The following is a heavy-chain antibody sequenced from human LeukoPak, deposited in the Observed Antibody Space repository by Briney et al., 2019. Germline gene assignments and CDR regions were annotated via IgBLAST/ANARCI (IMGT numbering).Heavy chain of an antibody. J-gene: IGHJ4*02. CDR3: ARGIAVASFDY. Sequence: SETLSLTCAVYGGSFSGYYWSWIRQPPGKGLEWIGEINHSGSTNYNPSLKSRVTISVDTSKNQFSLKLSSVTAADTAVYYCARGIAVASFDYWGQGTLVTVSS. CDR2: INHSGST. CDR1: GGSFSGYY. D-gene: IGHD6-19*01. V-gene: IGHV4-34*01.